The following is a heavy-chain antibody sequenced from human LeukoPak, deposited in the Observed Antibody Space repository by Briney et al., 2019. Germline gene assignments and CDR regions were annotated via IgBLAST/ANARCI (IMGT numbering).Heavy chain of an antibody. D-gene: IGHD2-8*02. V-gene: IGHV4-38-2*02. CDR2: VYHTGTT. CDR1: GYSISSGYY. J-gene: IGHJ4*02. Sequence: PSETLSLTCNVSGYSISSGYYWGRIRQSPGKGLEWIGTVYHTGTTYYSPSLKSRLAISLDTSTNRFSLKLTSVTATDTAVYYCASAHYEATGLGYYFKFWGQGTLVSVSS. CDR3: ASAHYEATGLGYYFKF.